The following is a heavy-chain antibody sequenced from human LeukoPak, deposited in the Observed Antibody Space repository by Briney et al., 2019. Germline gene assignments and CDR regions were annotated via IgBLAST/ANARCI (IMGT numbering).Heavy chain of an antibody. V-gene: IGHV3-30*02. CDR3: AKGSKAVLFTRDHYMDV. CDR1: GFSFSKYG. Sequence: GGSLRLSCAASGFSFSKYGMHWVRQAPGKGLEWVAFIRYDGSNKYYADSVRGRFTISRDNSKNTLYLHMNSLRAEDTAVYFCAKGSKAVLFTRDHYMDVWGKGTTVTISS. J-gene: IGHJ6*03. CDR2: IRYDGSNK. D-gene: IGHD6-19*01.